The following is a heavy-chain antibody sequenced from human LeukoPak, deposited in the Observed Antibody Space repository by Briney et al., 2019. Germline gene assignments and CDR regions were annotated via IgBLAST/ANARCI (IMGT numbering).Heavy chain of an antibody. CDR3: ARVRTFYYMDV. Sequence: GRSLRLSCAASGFTFSSYGMHWVRQAPGKGLEWVAVIWYDGSNKYYADSVKGRFTISRDNSKNTLYLQMNSLRAEDTAIYYCARVRTFYYMDVWGKGTTVTVSS. J-gene: IGHJ6*03. CDR2: IWYDGSNK. CDR1: GFTFSSYG. V-gene: IGHV3-33*01. D-gene: IGHD1-14*01.